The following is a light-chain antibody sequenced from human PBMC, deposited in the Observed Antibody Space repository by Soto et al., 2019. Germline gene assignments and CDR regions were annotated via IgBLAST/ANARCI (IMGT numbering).Light chain of an antibody. V-gene: IGKV1-39*01. J-gene: IGKJ5*01. CDR3: QQSYRTPT. CDR2: RAS. CDR1: QSIATY. Sequence: DIQVTQSPSSLSASVGARVTISCRASQSIATYLNWYQQRPGSAPRILIYRASSVKSGVPPRFSGSGSGTDYTLTISSLQPEYFATYYCQQSYRTPTLGQGTRLEI.